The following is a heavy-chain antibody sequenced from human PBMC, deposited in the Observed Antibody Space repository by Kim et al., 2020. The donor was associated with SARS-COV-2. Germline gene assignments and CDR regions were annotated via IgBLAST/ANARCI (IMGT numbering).Heavy chain of an antibody. D-gene: IGHD6-6*01. J-gene: IGHJ4*02. CDR2: VSWNSGSI. Sequence: GGSLRLSCAASGFTFEDYAMHWVRQAPGKGLEWVSGVSWNSGSIVYADSVKGRFTISRDNAKNSLYLQMNSLRAEDTALYCCARRSSSREFDYWGQGTLV. CDR3: ARRSSSREFDY. CDR1: GFTFEDYA. V-gene: IGHV3-9*01.